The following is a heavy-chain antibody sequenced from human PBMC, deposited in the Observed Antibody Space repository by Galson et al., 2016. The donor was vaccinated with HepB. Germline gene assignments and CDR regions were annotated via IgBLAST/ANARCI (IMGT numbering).Heavy chain of an antibody. D-gene: IGHD6-19*01. Sequence: SLRLSCAASGFTFRNYALSWVRRAPGKGLEWVSHIDGPTPNTHYADSVRGRFPIYRDNSRDTLYLQMDSLTAEDSAIYYCTTWLSHHFDYWGQGTRVTFSS. J-gene: IGHJ4*02. CDR3: TTWLSHHFDY. CDR2: IDGPTPNT. CDR1: GFTFRNYA. V-gene: IGHV3-23*01.